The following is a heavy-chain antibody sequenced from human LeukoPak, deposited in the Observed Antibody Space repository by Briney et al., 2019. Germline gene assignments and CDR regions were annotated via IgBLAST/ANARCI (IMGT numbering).Heavy chain of an antibody. J-gene: IGHJ4*02. D-gene: IGHD1-26*01. CDR3: ARVTPSTLPVGAMDY. V-gene: IGHV1-18*01. CDR2: INPYNDNT. CDR1: GYTFTSYG. Sequence: GASVKVSCKASGYTFTSYGISWVRQAPGQGLEWLGWINPYNDNTNYAQILQGRVTLTTDTSTSTAYMELRSLRSDDTAVYYCARVTPSTLPVGAMDYWGQGTLVTVSS.